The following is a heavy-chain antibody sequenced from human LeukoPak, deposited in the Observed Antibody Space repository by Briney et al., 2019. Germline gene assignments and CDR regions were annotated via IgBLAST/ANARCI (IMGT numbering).Heavy chain of an antibody. Sequence: GGSLRLSCAASGFTFSDYYMSWIRQAPGKGLEWVSYISSSGSTIYYADSVKGRFTISRDNAKNSLYLQMNSLRTEDTALYYCAKGSTDYDSSNYYLGYWGQGTLVTVSS. CDR2: ISSSGSTI. D-gene: IGHD3-22*01. CDR3: AKGSTDYDSSNYYLGY. J-gene: IGHJ4*02. V-gene: IGHV3-11*01. CDR1: GFTFSDYY.